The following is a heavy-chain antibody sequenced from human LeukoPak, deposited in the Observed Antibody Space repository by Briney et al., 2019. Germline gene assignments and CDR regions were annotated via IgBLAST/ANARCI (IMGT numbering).Heavy chain of an antibody. Sequence: PSETLSLTCTVSGGSVSSYYWSWIRQPAGKGLEWIGRIYTSGSTNYNPSLKSRVTMSVDTSKNQFSLKLSSVTAADTAVYYCARGGGGYSYGDYFDYWGQGTLVTVSS. CDR3: ARGGGGYSYGDYFDY. J-gene: IGHJ4*02. D-gene: IGHD5-18*01. CDR2: IYTSGST. CDR1: GGSVSSYY. V-gene: IGHV4-4*07.